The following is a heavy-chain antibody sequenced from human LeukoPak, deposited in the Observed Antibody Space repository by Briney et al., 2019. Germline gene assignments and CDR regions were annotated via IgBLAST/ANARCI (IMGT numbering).Heavy chain of an antibody. J-gene: IGHJ4*02. D-gene: IGHD4-17*01. CDR2: MNPNSGNT. CDR1: GYTFTSYD. V-gene: IGHV1-8*01. CDR3: ARQTTVTTGDY. Sequence: ASVKVSCKASGYTFTSYDINWVRQATGQALECMVWMNPNSGNTGYAQKFQGRVTMTRNTSISTAYMELSSLRSEDTAVYYCARQTTVTTGDYWGQGTLVTVSS.